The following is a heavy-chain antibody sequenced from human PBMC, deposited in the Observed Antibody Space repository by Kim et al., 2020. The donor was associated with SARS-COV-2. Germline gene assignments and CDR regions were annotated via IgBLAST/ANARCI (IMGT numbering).Heavy chain of an antibody. V-gene: IGHV1-3*01. J-gene: IGHJ4*02. CDR2: DGQCNK. Sequence: DGQCNKKYSQKFQSRFPITRDTSASTAYMGLSSLRSEDTAVYYCARGFDYWGQGTLVTVSS. CDR3: ARGFDY.